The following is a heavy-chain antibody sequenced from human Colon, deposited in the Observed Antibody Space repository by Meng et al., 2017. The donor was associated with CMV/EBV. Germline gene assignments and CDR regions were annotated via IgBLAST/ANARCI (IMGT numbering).Heavy chain of an antibody. J-gene: IGHJ4*02. CDR2: IIPILGIA. Sequence: SVKVSCKASGGTFSSYTISWVRQAPGQGLEWMGRIIPILGIANYAQKFQGRVTITTDESTSTAYMELSSLRSEDTAVYYCARGVIVSGYDLGYFDYWGQGTLVTVSS. D-gene: IGHD5-12*01. CDR3: ARGVIVSGYDLGYFDY. V-gene: IGHV1-69*16. CDR1: GGTFSSYT.